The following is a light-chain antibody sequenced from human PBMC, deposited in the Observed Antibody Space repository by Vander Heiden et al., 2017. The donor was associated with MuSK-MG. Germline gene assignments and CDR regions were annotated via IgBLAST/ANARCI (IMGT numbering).Light chain of an antibody. CDR1: SSDVGGYHE. J-gene: IGLJ1*01. CDR3: SSYTSSSTPLV. CDR2: DVS. V-gene: IGLV2-14*03. Sequence: QSALTQSASVSGSPGQSSTISCTGTSSDVGGYHEVSRYQQHPGKAPKLMIYDVSNRPSGVSNRFSGSKSGNTASLTISGLRAEDEADYYCSSYTSSSTPLVFGTGTKVTVL.